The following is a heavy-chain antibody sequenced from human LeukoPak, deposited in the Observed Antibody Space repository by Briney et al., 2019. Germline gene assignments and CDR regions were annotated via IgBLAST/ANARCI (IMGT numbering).Heavy chain of an antibody. CDR2: IRSKTYDGTT. J-gene: IGHJ4*02. Sequence: GGSLRLSCTASGFTFGDYSMNWVRQAPGKGLEWVGFIRSKTYDGTTEYAASVKGRFTISRDDSTGIAYLQMDSLKPDDTAVYYCSRGVIVGAAYFDYWGQGTLVTVSS. D-gene: IGHD1-26*01. CDR1: GFTFGDYS. CDR3: SRGVIVGAAYFDY. V-gene: IGHV3-49*04.